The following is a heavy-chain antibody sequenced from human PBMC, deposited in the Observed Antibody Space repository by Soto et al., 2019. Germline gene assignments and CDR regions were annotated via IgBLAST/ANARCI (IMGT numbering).Heavy chain of an antibody. CDR3: ARRPRGVIISKGWGSKKGGDWFDP. V-gene: IGHV4-39*01. Sequence: SETLSLTCTVSGGSISSSSYYWGWIRQPPGKGLEWIGSIYYSGSTYYNPSLKSRVTISVDTSKNQFSLKLSSVTAADTAVYYCARRPRGVIISKGWGSKKGGDWFDPWGQGTLVTVSS. J-gene: IGHJ5*02. D-gene: IGHD3-10*01. CDR1: GGSISSSSYY. CDR2: IYYSGST.